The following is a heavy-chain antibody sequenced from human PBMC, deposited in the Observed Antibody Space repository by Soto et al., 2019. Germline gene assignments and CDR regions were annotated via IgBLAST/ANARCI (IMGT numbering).Heavy chain of an antibody. J-gene: IGHJ4*02. CDR1: GDSISSYY. D-gene: IGHD3-22*01. CDR3: ARGGSSGHGVYFDV. CDR2: IYYSGNT. V-gene: IGHV4-59*01. Sequence: PSETLSLTCIVSGDSISSYYWSWIRQPPGKGLEWIGHIYYSGNTNYNSSLKSRVTISVDTSKNQFSLKLSSVTAADTAVYYCARGGSSGHGVYFDVWGQGTMVTVSS.